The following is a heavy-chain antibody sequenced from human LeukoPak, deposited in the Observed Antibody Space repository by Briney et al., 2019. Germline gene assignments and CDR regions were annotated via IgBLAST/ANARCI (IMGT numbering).Heavy chain of an antibody. CDR2: INPSGGST. Sequence: GASVKVSCKASGYTFTGYYMHWVRQAPGQGLEWMGIINPSGGSTSYAQKFQGRVTMTRDMSTSTVYMELSSLRSEDTAVYYCARTAVIVATMSDKNWFDPWGQGTLVTVSS. CDR3: ARTAVIVATMSDKNWFDP. J-gene: IGHJ5*02. V-gene: IGHV1-46*01. CDR1: GYTFTGYY. D-gene: IGHD5-12*01.